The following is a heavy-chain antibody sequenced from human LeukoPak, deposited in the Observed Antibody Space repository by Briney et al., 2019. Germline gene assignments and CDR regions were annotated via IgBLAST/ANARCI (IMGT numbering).Heavy chain of an antibody. J-gene: IGHJ4*02. D-gene: IGHD5-12*01. CDR2: INPKSGGT. CDR3: ASRSPYSGYDLFDY. V-gene: IGHV1-2*02. CDR1: GYTFTGYC. Sequence: ASVKVSCKASGYTFTGYCMHWVRQAPGQGLEWMGWINPKSGGTNYAQKFQGRVTITADRSTSTAYMELGSLRSEDTAVYYCASRSPYSGYDLFDYWGQGTLVTVSS.